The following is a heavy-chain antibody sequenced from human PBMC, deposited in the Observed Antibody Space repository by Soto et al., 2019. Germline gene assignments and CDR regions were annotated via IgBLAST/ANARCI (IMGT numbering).Heavy chain of an antibody. D-gene: IGHD3-22*01. Sequence: LSLTCTVSGGSISSGGYYWSWIRQHPGKGLEWIGYIYYSGSTYYSPSLKSRVTISVDTSKNQFSLKLSSVTAADTAVYYCASIVYYYDSSGYYSPGAFDIWGQGTMVTVSS. J-gene: IGHJ3*02. CDR2: IYYSGST. CDR1: GGSISSGGYY. V-gene: IGHV4-31*03. CDR3: ASIVYYYDSSGYYSPGAFDI.